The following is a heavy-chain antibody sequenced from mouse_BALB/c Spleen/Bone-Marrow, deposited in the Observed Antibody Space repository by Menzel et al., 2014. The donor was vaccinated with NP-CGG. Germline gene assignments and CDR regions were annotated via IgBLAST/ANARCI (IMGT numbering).Heavy chain of an antibody. D-gene: IGHD2-10*01. CDR2: IWSGGST. J-gene: IGHJ3*01. CDR1: GFSLTSYG. CDR3: ARNTYYGNPFAY. Sequence: QVHLQQPGPGLVQPSQSLSITCTVSGFSLTSYGVHWVRQSPGKGLEWLGVIWSGGSTDYNAAFISRLSISKDNSKSXVFFKMNSLQANDTAIYYCARNTYYGNPFAYWGQGTLVTVSA. V-gene: IGHV2-2*02.